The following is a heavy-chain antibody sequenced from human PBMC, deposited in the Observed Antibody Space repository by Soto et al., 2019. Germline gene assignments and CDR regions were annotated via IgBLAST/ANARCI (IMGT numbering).Heavy chain of an antibody. D-gene: IGHD6-13*01. CDR3: ATDMAAAGDFDY. Sequence: ASVKVSCKASGYTFTSYDINWVRQAPGKGLEWMGGFDPEDGETIYAQKFQGRVTMTEDTSTDTAYMELSSLRSEDTAVYYCATDMAAAGDFDYWGQGTLVTVSS. CDR1: GYTFTSYD. V-gene: IGHV1-24*01. J-gene: IGHJ4*02. CDR2: FDPEDGET.